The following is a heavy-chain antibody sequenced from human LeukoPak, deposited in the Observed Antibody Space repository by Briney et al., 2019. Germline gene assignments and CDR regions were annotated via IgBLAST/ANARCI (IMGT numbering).Heavy chain of an antibody. CDR2: IKQDGTEK. CDR1: GFTFSNYW. D-gene: IGHD3-10*01. V-gene: IGHV3-7*03. J-gene: IGHJ4*02. CDR3: ARDGQSGGSGSYPYFDY. Sequence: GGSLRLSCAASGFTFSNYWMSWVRQAPGKGLGWVANIKQDGTEKWYVDSVKGRFTISRDNAKNSLYLQVNSLRAEDTAIYYCARDGQSGGSGSYPYFDYWGQGTLVTVSS.